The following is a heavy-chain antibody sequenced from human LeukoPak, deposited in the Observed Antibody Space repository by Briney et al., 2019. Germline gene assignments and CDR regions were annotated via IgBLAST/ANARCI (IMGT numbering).Heavy chain of an antibody. CDR1: GYTFPRYG. D-gene: IGHD1-26*01. Sequence: GASVKVSCKASGYTFPRYGISWVRQAPGQGLEWMAWIIAYNGNTDYAQKLQGRVTMTTDTYTSTAYMELRSLTYDDTAVYYCARARYLTGSRDDAFDFWGQGTVVTVSS. V-gene: IGHV1-18*01. J-gene: IGHJ3*01. CDR3: ARARYLTGSRDDAFDF. CDR2: IIAYNGNT.